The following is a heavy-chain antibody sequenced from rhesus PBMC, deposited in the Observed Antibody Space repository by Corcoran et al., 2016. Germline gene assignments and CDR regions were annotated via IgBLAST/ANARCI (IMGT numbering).Heavy chain of an antibody. CDR3: ASHRTIPLGVDY. J-gene: IGHJ4*01. CDR1: GGSISGYYY. Sequence: QVKLQQWGEGLVKPSETLYLTCAVYGGSISGYYYWSWIRQPPGKGLEWIGYIYCDPANTTYHPTLEDRVTISKDTPNTQFPLTLSAVTAAVTAGYYWASHRTIPLGVDYWGQGVLVTVSS. D-gene: IGHD2-2*01. V-gene: IGHV4-73*01. CDR2: IYCDPANT.